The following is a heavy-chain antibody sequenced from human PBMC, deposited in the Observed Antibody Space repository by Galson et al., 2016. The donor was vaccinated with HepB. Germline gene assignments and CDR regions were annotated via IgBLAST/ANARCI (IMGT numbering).Heavy chain of an antibody. J-gene: IGHJ4*02. CDR2: DSMDGRRK. Sequence: SLRLSCAASGFTFSKYGMHWVRQAPGKGLEWVAADSMDGRRKFYADSVKGRFTISRDDSNNMLFLQMSSLRPDDTAVHYCAKRHEYCPPVGCSVDYWGQGTLVFVSS. D-gene: IGHD2/OR15-2a*01. V-gene: IGHV3-30*18. CDR3: AKRHEYCPPVGCSVDY. CDR1: GFTFSKYG.